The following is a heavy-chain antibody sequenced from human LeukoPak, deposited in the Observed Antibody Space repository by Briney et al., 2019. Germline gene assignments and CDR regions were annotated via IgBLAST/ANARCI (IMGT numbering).Heavy chain of an antibody. J-gene: IGHJ3*02. CDR2: IWYDGSNK. D-gene: IGHD1-26*01. Sequence: PGGSLRLSCAASGFTFSSYGMHWVRQAPGKGLEWVAVIWYDGSNKYYADSVKGRFTIPRDNSKNTLYLQMNSLRAEDTAVYYCARGAAPHDAFDIWGQGTMVTVSS. V-gene: IGHV3-33*01. CDR3: ARGAAPHDAFDI. CDR1: GFTFSSYG.